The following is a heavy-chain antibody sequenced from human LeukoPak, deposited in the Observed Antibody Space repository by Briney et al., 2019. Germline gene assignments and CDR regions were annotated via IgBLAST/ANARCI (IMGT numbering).Heavy chain of an antibody. J-gene: IGHJ5*02. V-gene: IGHV5-51*01. CDR3: ARQELLWFGGLNWFDP. D-gene: IGHD3-10*01. CDR1: GSRFTSYW. CDR2: IYPGDSDT. Sequence: GASLQISCKGSGSRFTSYWIGWVRQLPGKGLEWMGIIYPGDSDTRYSPSFQGQVTISADKSISTAYLQWSSLKASDTAMYYCARQELLWFGGLNWFDPWGQGTLVTVSS.